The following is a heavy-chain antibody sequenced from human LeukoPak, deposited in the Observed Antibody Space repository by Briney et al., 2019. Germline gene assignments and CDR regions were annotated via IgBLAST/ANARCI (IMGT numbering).Heavy chain of an antibody. CDR3: ARGPPIRGVITLDY. CDR1: GFTFSNYT. V-gene: IGHV3-21*01. D-gene: IGHD3-10*01. J-gene: IGHJ4*02. CDR2: ISSGSSFI. Sequence: KPGGSLRLSCAASGFTFSNYTMSWVRQAAGKGLEWVSSISSGSSFIHYADSVKGRFTISRDNAKNSLYLPMTSLRAEDTAVYYCARGPPIRGVITLDYWGQGTLVTVSS.